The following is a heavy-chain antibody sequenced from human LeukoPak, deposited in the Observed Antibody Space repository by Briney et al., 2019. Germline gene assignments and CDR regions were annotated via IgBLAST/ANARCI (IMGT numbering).Heavy chain of an antibody. V-gene: IGHV1-2*02. J-gene: IGHJ4*02. D-gene: IGHD3-22*01. CDR1: GYSFSSYW. CDR3: ARALYAPLIVVDTPGY. CDR2: INPNSGGT. Sequence: GESLKISCKGSGYSFSSYWIAWVRQAPGQGLEWMGWINPNSGGTNYAQKFQGRVTMTRDTSISTAYMELSRLRSDDTAVYYCARALYAPLIVVDTPGYWGQGTLVTVSS.